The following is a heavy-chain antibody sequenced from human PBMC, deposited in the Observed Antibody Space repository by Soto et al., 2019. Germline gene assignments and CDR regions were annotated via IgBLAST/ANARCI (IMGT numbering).Heavy chain of an antibody. Sequence: GASVKVSCKASGYTSTSYYMHWVRQAPGQGLEWMGRINPNSGGTNYAQKFQGWVTMTRDTSISTAYMELSRLRSDDTAVYYCARDYYDSSGYYGPGYWGQGTLVTVSS. D-gene: IGHD3-22*01. CDR3: ARDYYDSSGYYGPGY. CDR2: INPNSGGT. J-gene: IGHJ4*02. CDR1: GYTSTSYY. V-gene: IGHV1-2*04.